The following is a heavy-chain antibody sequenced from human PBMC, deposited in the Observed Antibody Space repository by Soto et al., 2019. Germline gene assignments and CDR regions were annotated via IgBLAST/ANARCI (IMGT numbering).Heavy chain of an antibody. CDR1: GFTFDDYA. CDR2: ISWNSGSI. D-gene: IGHD3-22*01. J-gene: IGHJ4*02. Sequence: GGSLRLSCAASGFTFDDYAMHWVRQAPGKGLEWVSGISWNSGSIGYADSVKGRFTISRDNAKNSLYLQMNSLRAEDTALYYCAKDSYYDSSFFDYWGQGTLVTVSS. V-gene: IGHV3-9*01. CDR3: AKDSYYDSSFFDY.